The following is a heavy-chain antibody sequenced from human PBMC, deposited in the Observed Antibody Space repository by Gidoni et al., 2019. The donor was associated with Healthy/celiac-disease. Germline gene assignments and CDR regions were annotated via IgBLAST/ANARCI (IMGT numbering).Heavy chain of an antibody. D-gene: IGHD6-13*01. J-gene: IGHJ6*02. CDR2: IKQDGSEK. CDR1: GFTFSSDW. V-gene: IGHV3-7*01. Sequence: EVQLVESGGGLVQPGGSLRLSCAASGFTFSSDWMSWVRQAPGKGLEWVANIKQDGSEKYYVDAVKGRFTSSRDNAKNSLYLQINSLRAEDTAVYYCARDGAAAAYYYYYGMDVWGQGTTVTVSS. CDR3: ARDGAAAAYYYYYGMDV.